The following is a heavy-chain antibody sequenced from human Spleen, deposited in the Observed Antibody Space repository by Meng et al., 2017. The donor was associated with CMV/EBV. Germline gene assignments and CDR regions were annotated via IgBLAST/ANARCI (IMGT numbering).Heavy chain of an antibody. CDR1: GYTFTSYD. V-gene: IGHV1-8*01. J-gene: IGHJ4*02. CDR2: MNPNSGNT. Sequence: ASVKVSCKASGYTFTSYDINWVRQATGQGLEWMGWMNPNSGNTGYAQKFQGRVTMTRNTSISTAYMELSSLRSEDTAVYYCAAGRFLEWLFSHPHFDYWGQGTLVTVSS. CDR3: AAGRFLEWLFSHPHFDY. D-gene: IGHD3-3*01.